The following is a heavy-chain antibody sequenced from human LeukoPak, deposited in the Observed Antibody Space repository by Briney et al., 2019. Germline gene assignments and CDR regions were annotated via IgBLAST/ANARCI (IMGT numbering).Heavy chain of an antibody. CDR2: IYYSGST. Sequence: PSETLSLTCTVSGGSISSSSYYWGWTRQPPGKGLEWIGSIYYSGSTYYNPSLKSRVTISVDTSKNQFSLKLSSVTAADTAVYYCSGAWSINWFDPWGQGTLVTVSS. J-gene: IGHJ5*02. CDR1: GGSISSSSYY. CDR3: SGAWSINWFDP. D-gene: IGHD2-8*02. V-gene: IGHV4-39*01.